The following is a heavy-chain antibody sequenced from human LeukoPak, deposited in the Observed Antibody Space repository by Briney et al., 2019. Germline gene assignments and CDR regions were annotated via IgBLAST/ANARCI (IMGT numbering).Heavy chain of an antibody. J-gene: IGHJ4*02. CDR2: INPNSGGT. CDR1: GYTFTGYY. D-gene: IGHD3-3*01. Sequence: GASVKVSCKASGYTFTGYYMHWVRLAPGQGLEWMGWINPNSGGTNYAQKFQGRVTMTRDTSISTAYMELSRLRSDDTAVYYCARVDFWSGKTDDYWGQGTLVTVSS. V-gene: IGHV1-2*02. CDR3: ARVDFWSGKTDDY.